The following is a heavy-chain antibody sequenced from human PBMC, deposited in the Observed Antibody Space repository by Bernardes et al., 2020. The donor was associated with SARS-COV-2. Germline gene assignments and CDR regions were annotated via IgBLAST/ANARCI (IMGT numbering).Heavy chain of an antibody. CDR1: GGSISSYY. CDR2: IYYSGST. D-gene: IGHD6-13*01. V-gene: IGHV4-59*08. J-gene: IGHJ4*02. Sequence: SETLSLTCTVSGGSISSYYWSWIRQPPGKGLEWIGYIYYSGSTNYNPSLKSRVTISVDTSKNQFSLKLSSVTAADTAVYYCARHGSTGYSISPLDYWGQGTLVTDSS. CDR3: ARHGSTGYSISPLDY.